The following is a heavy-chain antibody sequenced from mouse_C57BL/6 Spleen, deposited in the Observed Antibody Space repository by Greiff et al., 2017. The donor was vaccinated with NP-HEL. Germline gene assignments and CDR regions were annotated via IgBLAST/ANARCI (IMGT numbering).Heavy chain of an antibody. CDR3: ARGKLYDYDDYAMDY. CDR1: GYSFTDYN. CDR2: INPNYGTT. J-gene: IGHJ4*01. Sequence: EVQLQQPGPELVKPGASVKISCKASGYSFTDYNMNWVKQSNGQSLEWIGVINPNYGTTSYNQKFKGKATLTVDKSSSTAYMQLNSLTSEDSAVYYCARGKLYDYDDYAMDYWGQGTSVTVSS. V-gene: IGHV1-39*01. D-gene: IGHD2-4*01.